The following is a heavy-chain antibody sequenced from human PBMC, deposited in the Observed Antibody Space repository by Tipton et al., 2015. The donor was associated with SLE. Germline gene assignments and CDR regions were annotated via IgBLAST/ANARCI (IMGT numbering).Heavy chain of an antibody. CDR2: INHSGST. CDR3: ARGAVAGDFDY. CDR1: GGSFSGYY. V-gene: IGHV4-34*01. Sequence: LRLSCAVYGGSFSGYYWSWIRQPPGKGLEWIGEINHSGSTNYNPSLKSRVTISVGTSKNQFSLKLSSVTAADTAVYYCARGAVAGDFDYWGQGTLVTVSS. J-gene: IGHJ4*02. D-gene: IGHD6-19*01.